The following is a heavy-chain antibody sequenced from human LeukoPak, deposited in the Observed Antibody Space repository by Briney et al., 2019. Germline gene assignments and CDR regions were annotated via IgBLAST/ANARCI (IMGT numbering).Heavy chain of an antibody. CDR1: GYTFITYE. D-gene: IGHD3-22*01. CDR2: MNPNSGDT. CDR3: ARGRYDSSGYYSF. J-gene: IGHJ4*02. Sequence: ASVKVSCKASGYTFITYEINWVRQATGQGLEWVGWMNPNSGDTGYAQRFQGRVTMTRNTSISTAYMELRSLSSEETAVYYCARGRYDSSGYYSFWGQGTLVTVSS. V-gene: IGHV1-8*01.